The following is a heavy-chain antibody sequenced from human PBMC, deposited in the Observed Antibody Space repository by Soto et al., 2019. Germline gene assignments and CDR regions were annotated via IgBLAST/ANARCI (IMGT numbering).Heavy chain of an antibody. CDR2: IKSKTDGGTT. J-gene: IGHJ4*02. Sequence: PGGSLRLSCAASGFTFSNAWMSWVRQAPGKGLEWVGRIKSKTDGGTTDYAAHVKGRFTISRDDSKNTLYLQMNSLKTEDTAVYYCTTDLARITMVRGVISYFDYWGQGTLVTVSS. CDR1: GFTFSNAW. CDR3: TTDLARITMVRGVISYFDY. D-gene: IGHD3-10*01. V-gene: IGHV3-15*01.